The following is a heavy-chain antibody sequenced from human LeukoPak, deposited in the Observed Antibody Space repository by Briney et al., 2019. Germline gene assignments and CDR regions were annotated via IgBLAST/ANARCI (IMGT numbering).Heavy chain of an antibody. CDR1: GFTFSSYC. CDR2: IEQHGNEK. Sequence: AGSLRLSCSASGFTFSSYCMNWVRQAPGKGLEWVANIEQHGNEKYYMDSVKGRFTISRDNAKNSLYLEMNSLRAEDTAVYYCAGGDYYGSGSARRHWFDPWGQGTLVTVSS. V-gene: IGHV3-7*04. J-gene: IGHJ5*02. D-gene: IGHD3-10*01. CDR3: AGGDYYGSGSARRHWFDP.